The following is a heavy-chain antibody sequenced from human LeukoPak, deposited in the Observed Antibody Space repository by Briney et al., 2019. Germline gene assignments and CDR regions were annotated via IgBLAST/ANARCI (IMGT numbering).Heavy chain of an antibody. Sequence: SETLSLTCTVSGGSISSYYWSWIRQPPGKGLEWIGYIYYSGSTNYNPSLKSRVTISVDTSKNQFSLKLSSVTAADTAVYYCARHKEVKGIAAYDYWGQGTLVTVSS. CDR3: ARHKEVKGIAAYDY. CDR1: GGSISSYY. D-gene: IGHD6-13*01. V-gene: IGHV4-59*08. CDR2: IYYSGST. J-gene: IGHJ4*02.